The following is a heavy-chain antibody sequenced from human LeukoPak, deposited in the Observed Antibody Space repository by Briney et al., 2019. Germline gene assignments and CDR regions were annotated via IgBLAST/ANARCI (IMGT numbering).Heavy chain of an antibody. CDR3: ARALRVPAPSNWFDP. V-gene: IGHV4-30-4*01. Sequence: PSETLSLTCTVSGGSISSGDYYWSWIRQPPGKGLEWLVYIYYSGSTYYNPSLKSRVTISVETSKNQFSLKLSSVTAADTAVYYCARALRVPAPSNWFDPWGQGTLVTVSS. CDR2: IYYSGST. J-gene: IGHJ5*02. D-gene: IGHD2-2*01. CDR1: GGSISSGDYY.